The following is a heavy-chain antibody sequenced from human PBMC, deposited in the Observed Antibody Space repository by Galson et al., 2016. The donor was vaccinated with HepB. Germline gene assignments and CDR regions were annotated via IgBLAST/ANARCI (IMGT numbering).Heavy chain of an antibody. CDR3: AKSPEAWYYDGTSGHYHFDY. CDR1: GFTFSSYA. J-gene: IGHJ4*02. Sequence: SLRLSCATSGFTFSSYAMTWVRQSPGKGLEWVSVISGRGGSIKYADSVKGRFTISRDNSKNTLYLQMNSLRAEDTAVYYCAKSPEAWYYDGTSGHYHFDYWGQGILVTVSS. D-gene: IGHD3-22*01. CDR2: ISGRGGSI. V-gene: IGHV3-23*01.